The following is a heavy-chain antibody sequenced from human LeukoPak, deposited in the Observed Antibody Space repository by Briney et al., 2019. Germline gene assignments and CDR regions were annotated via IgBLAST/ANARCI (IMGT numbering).Heavy chain of an antibody. D-gene: IGHD6-19*01. CDR2: ISSSSSYI. V-gene: IGHV3-21*01. J-gene: IGHJ6*02. Sequence: GGSLSLSCAASGFTFSSYSMTWVPQAPGKGLEWVSSISSSSSYIYYADSVKGRFTISKDNAKNSLYLQMNSLRAEDTAVYCCARDSPHPGYSSGWYEDYYYYGMDVWGQGTTVTVPS. CDR1: GFTFSSYS. CDR3: ARDSPHPGYSSGWYEDYYYYGMDV.